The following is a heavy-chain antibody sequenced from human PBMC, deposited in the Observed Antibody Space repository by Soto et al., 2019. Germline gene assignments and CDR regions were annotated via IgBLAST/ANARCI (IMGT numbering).Heavy chain of an antibody. CDR1: SGSISSAHW. CDR2: IYHSGST. V-gene: IGHV4-4*02. J-gene: IGHJ6*02. Sequence: PSETLSLTCAVPSGSISSAHWWNWVRQPPGKGLEWIGEIYHSGSTNYNPSLKSRVTVSVDKSMNQFSLKLTSVTAADTAVYYCATNSYYSLGVWGQGTTVTVSS. CDR3: ATNSYYSLGV.